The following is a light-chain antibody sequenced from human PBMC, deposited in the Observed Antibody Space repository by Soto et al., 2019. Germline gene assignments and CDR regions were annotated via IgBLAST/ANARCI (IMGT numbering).Light chain of an antibody. V-gene: IGKV3-15*01. J-gene: IGKJ1*01. Sequence: EIVLTQSPGTLSLSPGERATLSCRASQSVSSSYLAWYQQKPGQAPRLLIYGASTRATGVPARFSGGGSGTEFTLTITSLQSEDFAVYYCHQYNGWPRTFGQGTKVDI. CDR3: HQYNGWPRT. CDR1: QSVSSSY. CDR2: GAS.